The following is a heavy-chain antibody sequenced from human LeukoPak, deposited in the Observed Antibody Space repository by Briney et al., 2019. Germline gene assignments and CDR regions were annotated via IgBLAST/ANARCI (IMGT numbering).Heavy chain of an antibody. D-gene: IGHD2-21*02. CDR3: ARDGPATAKGY. Sequence: GGSLRLSCAASGFTFSGYSMNWVRQAPGEGLEWVSSISSSSSYIYYADSVKGRFTISRDNAKNSLYLQMNSLRAEDTAVYYCARDGPATAKGYWGQGTLVTVSS. CDR1: GFTFSGYS. V-gene: IGHV3-21*01. CDR2: ISSSSSYI. J-gene: IGHJ4*02.